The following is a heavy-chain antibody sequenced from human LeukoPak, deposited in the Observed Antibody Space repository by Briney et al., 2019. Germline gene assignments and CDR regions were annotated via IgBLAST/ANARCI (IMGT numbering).Heavy chain of an antibody. J-gene: IGHJ4*02. CDR2: ISGIGSAI. CDR3: PRSPISMVREFDY. CDR1: GFTFSDYY. D-gene: IGHD3-10*01. V-gene: IGHV3-11*01. Sequence: GGSLRLSCAASGFTFSDYYMSWIRQAPGKGLKWVSYISGIGSAIYYADSVKGRVVISRDNAKKSLYLQMNRLRAEDTAVYYCPRSPISMVREFDYWGQGTQVTVSS.